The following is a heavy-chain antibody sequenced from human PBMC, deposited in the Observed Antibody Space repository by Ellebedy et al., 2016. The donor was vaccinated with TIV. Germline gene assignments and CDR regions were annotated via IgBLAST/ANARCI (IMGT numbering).Heavy chain of an antibody. CDR1: GFTFSSYA. Sequence: GESLKISXAASGFTFSSYAMSWVRQAPGKGLEWVSAISGSGGSTYYADSVKGRFTISRDNSKNTLYLQMNSLRAEDTAVYYCAIGGSIQLPSIGAFDIWGQGTMVTVSS. V-gene: IGHV3-23*01. CDR2: ISGSGGST. J-gene: IGHJ3*02. D-gene: IGHD5-18*01. CDR3: AIGGSIQLPSIGAFDI.